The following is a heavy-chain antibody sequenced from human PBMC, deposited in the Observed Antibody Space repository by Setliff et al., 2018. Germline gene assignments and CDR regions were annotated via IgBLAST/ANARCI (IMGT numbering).Heavy chain of an antibody. Sequence: ETLSLTCTVSGGSISSSSYYWGWIRQPPGKGLEWIGSIYYSGSTYYNPSLKRRVTISVDTSKNQFSLKLSSVTAADTAVYYCARTLYDYDILTGPAYYLDYWGQGTLVTVS. J-gene: IGHJ4*02. CDR1: GGSISSSSYY. V-gene: IGHV4-39*07. D-gene: IGHD3-9*01. CDR3: ARTLYDYDILTGPAYYLDY. CDR2: IYYSGST.